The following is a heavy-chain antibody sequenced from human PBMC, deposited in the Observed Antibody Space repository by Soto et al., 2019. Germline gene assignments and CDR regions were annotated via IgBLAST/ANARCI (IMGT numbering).Heavy chain of an antibody. CDR2: ILVGGST. CDR1: GFICSSYD. CDR3: AKASATSRGDFDS. J-gene: IGHJ3*02. V-gene: IGHV3-23*01. Sequence: GGSLRLSCAVSGFICSSYDMSWVRQAPGKGLEWVSTILVGGSTHYEDSVKGRFTISRDTSKNTVYLQMSSLTAGDTAFYYWAKASATSRGDFDSYGQGTMVSVSS. D-gene: IGHD3-10*01.